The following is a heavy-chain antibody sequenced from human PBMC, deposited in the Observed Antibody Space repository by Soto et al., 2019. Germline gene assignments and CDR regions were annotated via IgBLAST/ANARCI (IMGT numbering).Heavy chain of an antibody. Sequence: EVQLVESGGGLVQPGRSLRLSCAASGFTFDDYAMHWVRQAPGKGLEWVSGISWNSGSIGYADSVKGRFTISRDNAKNSLYLQMNSLRAEDTALYYCAKDIGRSRDSVFDYWGQGTLVTVSS. CDR1: GFTFDDYA. J-gene: IGHJ4*02. V-gene: IGHV3-9*01. CDR3: AKDIGRSRDSVFDY. CDR2: ISWNSGSI.